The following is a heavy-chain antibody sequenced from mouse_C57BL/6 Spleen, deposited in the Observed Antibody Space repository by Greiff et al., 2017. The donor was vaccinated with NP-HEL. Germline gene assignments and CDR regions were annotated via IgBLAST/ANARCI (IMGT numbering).Heavy chain of an antibody. CDR2: ISSGSSTI. V-gene: IGHV5-17*01. CDR1: G. D-gene: IGHD2-4*01. J-gene: IGHJ4*01. CDR3: ARDYDYDGYAMDY. Sequence: EVQLVESGGGLVKPGGSLKLSCAASGMPWVRQAPEKGLEWVAYISSGSSTIYYADTVKGRFTISRDNAKNTLFLQMTSLRSEDTAMYYCARDYDYDGYAMDYWGQGTSVTVSS.